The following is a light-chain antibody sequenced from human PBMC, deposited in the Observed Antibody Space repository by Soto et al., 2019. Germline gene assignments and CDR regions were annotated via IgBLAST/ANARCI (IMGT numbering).Light chain of an antibody. V-gene: IGKV1-5*03. CDR2: KAS. J-gene: IGKJ1*01. CDR1: QSISSW. CDR3: QQAVT. Sequence: DIQMTQSPSTLSASVGDRVTITCRASQSISSWLAWYQQKPGKAPKLLIYKASSLESGVPSRFSGSGSGTGLTLAISSLQPDDFATYYCQQAVTFGQGTKVEIK.